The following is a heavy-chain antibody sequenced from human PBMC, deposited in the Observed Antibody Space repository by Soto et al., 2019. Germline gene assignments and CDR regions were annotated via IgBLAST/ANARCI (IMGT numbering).Heavy chain of an antibody. CDR2: INSDGSST. CDR1: GFTFSSYW. Sequence: QLVESGGGLVQPGGSLRLSCAASGFTFSSYWMHWVRQAPGKGLVWVARINSDGSSTNYADSVKGRFTISRDNAKNTLYLQMNSLRVEDTAVYYCAREHPDRYFDYWGQGTLVTVSS. J-gene: IGHJ4*02. CDR3: AREHPDRYFDY. V-gene: IGHV3-74*01.